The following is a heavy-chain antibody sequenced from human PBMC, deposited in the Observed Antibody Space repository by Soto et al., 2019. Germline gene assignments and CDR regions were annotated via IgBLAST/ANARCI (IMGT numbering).Heavy chain of an antibody. Sequence: ASVKVSCKASGYTFTSYDINWVRQATGQGLEWMGWMNPNSGNTGYAQKFQGRVTMTRNTSISTAYMELSSLRSEDTAVYYCASYSGYDLGFAFDIWGKGQWSPSPQ. D-gene: IGHD5-12*01. J-gene: IGHJ3*02. CDR1: GYTFTSYD. CDR2: MNPNSGNT. CDR3: ASYSGYDLGFAFDI. V-gene: IGHV1-8*01.